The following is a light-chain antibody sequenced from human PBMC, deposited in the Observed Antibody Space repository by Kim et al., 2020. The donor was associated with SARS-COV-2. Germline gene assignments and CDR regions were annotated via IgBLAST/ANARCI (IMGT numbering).Light chain of an antibody. CDR3: QQRSNWPPWT. CDR2: GAS. Sequence: STGERATLSCRASQSVSSYLAWYQQKPGQAPRLLIYGASNRATGIPARFSGSGSGTDFTLTISSLEPEDFAVYYCQQRSNWPPWTFGQGTKVDIK. J-gene: IGKJ1*01. CDR1: QSVSSY. V-gene: IGKV3-11*01.